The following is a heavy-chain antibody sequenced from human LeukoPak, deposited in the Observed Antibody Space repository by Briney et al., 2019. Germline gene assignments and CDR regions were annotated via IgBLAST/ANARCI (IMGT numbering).Heavy chain of an antibody. D-gene: IGHD1-14*01. CDR2: IAYDGSRA. Sequence: GGSLRLSCAGSGFTFGGYGMHWFRQTPGMGLEWVAVIAYDGSRAFYADSVKGRFTISRDNSKNTMSVQMDDLRAEDTAVYYCTRYNNDHFDYWGQGTLVTVSS. V-gene: IGHV3-33*01. CDR3: TRYNNDHFDY. J-gene: IGHJ4*02. CDR1: GFTFGGYG.